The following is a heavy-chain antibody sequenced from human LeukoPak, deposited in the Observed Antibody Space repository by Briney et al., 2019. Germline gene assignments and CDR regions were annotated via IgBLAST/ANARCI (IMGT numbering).Heavy chain of an antibody. CDR1: GFTFSLYW. V-gene: IGHV3-7*05. CDR3: ARATFSSSGHSY. Sequence: GGSLRLSCAASGFTFSLYWMSWVRQAPGKGLEWVANVKQDGSETNYVDSVKGRFTISRDNAKNSLFLQMNSLRVEDTAVYYCARATFSSSGHSYWGQGTLVTVSS. J-gene: IGHJ4*02. D-gene: IGHD6-13*01. CDR2: VKQDGSET.